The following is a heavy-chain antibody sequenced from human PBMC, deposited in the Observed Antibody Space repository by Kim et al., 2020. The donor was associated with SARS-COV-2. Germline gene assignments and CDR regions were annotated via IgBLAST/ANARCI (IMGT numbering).Heavy chain of an antibody. D-gene: IGHD2-15*01. J-gene: IGHJ2*01. CDR3: AKDGGCSGGSCYSGVRY. CDR1: GFTFSSYG. V-gene: IGHV3-33*06. CDR2: IWYDGSNK. Sequence: GGSLRLSCAASGFTFSSYGMHWVRQAPGKGLEWVAVIWYDGSNKYYADSVKRRFTISRDNSKNTPYLQMNSLRAEDTAAYYCAKDGGCSGGSCYSGVRY.